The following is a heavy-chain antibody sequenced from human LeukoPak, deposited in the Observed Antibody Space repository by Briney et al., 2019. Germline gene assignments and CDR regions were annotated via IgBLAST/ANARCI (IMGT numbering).Heavy chain of an antibody. CDR2: IYHSGYT. V-gene: IGHV4-39*07. CDR3: ARETSQKGAHYMDV. CDR1: GGSISSSTYY. Sequence: SETLSLTCTVSGGSISSSTYYWGWIRQPPGKGLEWIGSIYHSGYTYYNPSLRSRVTISVDTSKNQFSLKLSSVTAADTAVYYCARETSQKGAHYMDVWGKGTTITISS. J-gene: IGHJ6*03. D-gene: IGHD3-16*01.